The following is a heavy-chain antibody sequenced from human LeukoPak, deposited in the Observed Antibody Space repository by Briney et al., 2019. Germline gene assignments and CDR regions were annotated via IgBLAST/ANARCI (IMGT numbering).Heavy chain of an antibody. CDR2: MSSSSSTI. CDR3: GRVGGRSKAAKGDAFDI. D-gene: IGHD6-6*01. J-gene: IGHJ3*02. CDR1: GFTFSSYS. V-gene: IGHV3-48*02. Sequence: GGSLRLSCAASGFTFSSYSMNWVRQAPGKGLEWVSYMSSSSSTIYYADTVKGRFTISRDNAKSALYLHMNGLRDEDTAVYYCGRVGGRSKAAKGDAFDIWGQGTMVVVSS.